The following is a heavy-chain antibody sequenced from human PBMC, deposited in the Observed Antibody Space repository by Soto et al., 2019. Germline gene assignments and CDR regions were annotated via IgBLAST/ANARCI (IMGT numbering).Heavy chain of an antibody. CDR2: ISGSGGST. Sequence: EVQLLESGGGLVQPGGSLRLSCAASGFTFSNYAVTWVRQAPGKGLEWVSTISGSGGSTYYADSVKGRFTISRDNSKNTRYRQMNILRSVDTAVYDCAKDQGSSWYEIDYWGQGSLVTGSS. J-gene: IGHJ4*02. CDR3: AKDQGSSWYEIDY. D-gene: IGHD6-13*01. CDR1: GFTFSNYA. V-gene: IGHV3-23*01.